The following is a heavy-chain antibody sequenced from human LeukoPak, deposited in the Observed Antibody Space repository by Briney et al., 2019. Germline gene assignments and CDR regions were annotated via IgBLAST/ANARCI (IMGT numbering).Heavy chain of an antibody. V-gene: IGHV1-69*04. CDR2: IIPILGIA. Sequence: SVKASCKASGGTFSSYAISWVRQAPGQGLEWMGRIIPILGIANYAQKFQGRVTITADKSTSTAYMELSSLRSEDTAVYYCARGLAAAGPQFDYWGQGTLVTVSS. D-gene: IGHD6-13*01. CDR3: ARGLAAAGPQFDY. J-gene: IGHJ4*02. CDR1: GGTFSSYA.